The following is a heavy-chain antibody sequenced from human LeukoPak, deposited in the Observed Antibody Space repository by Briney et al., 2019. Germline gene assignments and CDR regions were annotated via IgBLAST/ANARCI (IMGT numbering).Heavy chain of an antibody. D-gene: IGHD4-17*01. Sequence: GGSLRLSCAASGFTFSSYAMSWVRQAPGKGLEWVSAISGSGGSTYYADSVKGRFTISRDNSKNTLYLQMNSLRAEDTAVYYCASTVTLRKDAFDIWGQGTMVTVSS. CDR1: GFTFSSYA. CDR3: ASTVTLRKDAFDI. CDR2: ISGSGGST. V-gene: IGHV3-23*01. J-gene: IGHJ3*02.